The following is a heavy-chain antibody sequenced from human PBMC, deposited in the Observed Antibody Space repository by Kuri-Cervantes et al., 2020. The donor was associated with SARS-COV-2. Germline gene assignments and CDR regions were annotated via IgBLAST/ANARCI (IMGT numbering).Heavy chain of an antibody. CDR1: GFTFSSYA. Sequence: GESLKISCAASGFTFSSYAMHWVRQAPGKGLEWVAVISYDGSNKYYADSVKGRFTISRDNSKNTLYLQMNSLRAEDTAVYYCARSYSGSYLGPFDYWGQGTLVTVSS. D-gene: IGHD1-26*01. CDR2: ISYDGSNK. J-gene: IGHJ4*02. CDR3: ARSYSGSYLGPFDY. V-gene: IGHV3-30*04.